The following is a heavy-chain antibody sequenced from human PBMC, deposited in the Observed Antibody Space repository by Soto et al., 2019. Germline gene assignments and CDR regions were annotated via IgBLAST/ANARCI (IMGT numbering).Heavy chain of an antibody. V-gene: IGHV1-69*01. D-gene: IGHD6-19*01. CDR2: IIPLSGTA. CDR1: GGTFSNYA. J-gene: IGHJ6*02. CDR3: ASDYSVADTYYSGMDV. Sequence: QVQLVQSGAEVKKPGSSVKVSCKASGGTFSNYAISWVRQAPGQGLEWMGGIIPLSGTANYAQKFQGRVTITADESTSTAYMELRSLRSEDTAVYYCASDYSVADTYYSGMDVWGQGTTVTVSS.